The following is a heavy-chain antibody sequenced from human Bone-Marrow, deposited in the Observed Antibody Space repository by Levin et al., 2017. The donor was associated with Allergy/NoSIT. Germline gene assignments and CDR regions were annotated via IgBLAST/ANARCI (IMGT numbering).Heavy chain of an antibody. CDR3: AREFKGYLVYDRNYFYGLDV. CDR1: CDSIGNFY. J-gene: IGHJ6*02. D-gene: IGHD5/OR15-5a*01. V-gene: IGHV4-4*07. Sequence: SPTLSLTCAVSCDSIGNFYWSWIRQPAGKGLEWIGRISSNGVTNYTPSLKSRVTMPLDTSKHRFSLKLTSVTAADTAVFYFAREFKGYLVYDRNYFYGLDVWGQGTTVTVSS. CDR2: ISSNGVT.